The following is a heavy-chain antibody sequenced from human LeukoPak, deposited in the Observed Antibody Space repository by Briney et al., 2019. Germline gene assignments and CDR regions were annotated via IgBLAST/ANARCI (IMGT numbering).Heavy chain of an antibody. Sequence: GGSLRLSCAASGFTFSSYGMHWVRQAPGKGLEWVAFIRYDGSNKYYADSVKGRFTISRDNPKNTLYLQMNSLRAEDTAVYYCAKDTIFGVVNFDYWGQGTLVTVSS. D-gene: IGHD3-3*01. CDR3: AKDTIFGVVNFDY. J-gene: IGHJ4*02. CDR2: IRYDGSNK. V-gene: IGHV3-30*02. CDR1: GFTFSSYG.